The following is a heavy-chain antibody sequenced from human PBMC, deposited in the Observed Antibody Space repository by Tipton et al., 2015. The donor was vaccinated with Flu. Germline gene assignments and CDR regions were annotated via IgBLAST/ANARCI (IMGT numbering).Heavy chain of an antibody. CDR3: ARGHVSYGYYFYSYTVDV. CDR2: INHSGST. D-gene: IGHD1-26*01. V-gene: IGHV4-34*01. J-gene: IGHJ6*02. CDR1: GGSFSGYY. Sequence: LRLSCAVYGGSFSGYYWSWIRQPPGKGLEWIGEINHSGSTNYNPSLKSRVTISVDTSKNQFSLKLSSVTAADTALYYCARGHVSYGYYFYSYTVDVWGQGTTVTVSS.